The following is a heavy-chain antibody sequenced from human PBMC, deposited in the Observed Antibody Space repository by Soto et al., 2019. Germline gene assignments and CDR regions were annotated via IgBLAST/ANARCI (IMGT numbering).Heavy chain of an antibody. CDR2: VSHSGNT. CDR1: GGSFTGHF. D-gene: IGHD5-12*01. Sequence: SETLSLTCTVSGGSFTGHFWSWVRQPPGKGLEWIGEVSHSGNTKYYPSLRSRVTLSVDSSKNQISLALTSVTAADTAVYYCARDRRDGYKRYFEFWGQGNQVTVSS. J-gene: IGHJ4*02. V-gene: IGHV4-34*01. CDR3: ARDRRDGYKRYFEF.